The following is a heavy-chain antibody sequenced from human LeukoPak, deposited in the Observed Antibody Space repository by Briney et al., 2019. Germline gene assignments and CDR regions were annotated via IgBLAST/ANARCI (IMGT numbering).Heavy chain of an antibody. V-gene: IGHV3-66*01. CDR2: IYRGGST. D-gene: IGHD1-26*01. CDR3: ARGGFHNSGSYWNAFDV. J-gene: IGHJ3*01. Sequence: GSLRLSCAPSGFTPGNSYMRWVRQAPGGGLEWVSVIYRGGSTYYADSVKGRFTMSGDYFKNTLYLEMNSLRVDDTALYYCARGGFHNSGSYWNAFDVWGQGTMVTVSS. CDR1: GFTPGNSY.